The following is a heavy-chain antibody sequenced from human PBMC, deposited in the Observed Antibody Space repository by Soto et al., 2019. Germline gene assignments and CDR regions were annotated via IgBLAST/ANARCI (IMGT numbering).Heavy chain of an antibody. CDR2: IFHDGTA. CDR1: GVSISSGNW. V-gene: IGHV4-4*02. J-gene: IGHJ4*02. D-gene: IGHD2-8*01. CDR3: ARLVYDTRLNYMYFDF. Sequence: SDTLSLTCAVSGVSISSGNWWTWVRQTPQRGLEYIGEIFHDGTANYYPSFERRVAISVDTSKNQFSLKLTSVTAADTAIYFCARLVYDTRLNYMYFDFWGQGSLVTVSS.